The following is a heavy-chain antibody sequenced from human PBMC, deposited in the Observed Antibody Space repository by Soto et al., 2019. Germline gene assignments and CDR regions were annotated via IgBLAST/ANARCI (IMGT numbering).Heavy chain of an antibody. V-gene: IGHV4-30-4*01. J-gene: IGHJ4*02. CDR2: IYHSGST. D-gene: IGHD3-3*01. Sequence: SETLSLTCTVSGGSIRSGDYYWGWVRQPPGKGLEWIGYIYHSGSTYYNPSLKSRVTILVDTSKNQFSLRLSSVTAADTAVYFCAGVEWRNSNFDHWGQGTLVTVSS. CDR3: AGVEWRNSNFDH. CDR1: GGSIRSGDYY.